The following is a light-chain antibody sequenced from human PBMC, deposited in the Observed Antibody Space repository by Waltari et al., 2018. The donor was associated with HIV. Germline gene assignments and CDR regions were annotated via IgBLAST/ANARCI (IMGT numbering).Light chain of an antibody. CDR2: EVS. CDR3: SSYAGSNNVI. V-gene: IGLV2-8*01. Sequence: QSALAQPPSASVSPGQSVTISCTGTSSDVGGYSYVSWYQQHPGKAPKLMIYEVSKRPSGVPDRFSGSKSGNAASLTVSGVQAEDEADYYCSSYAGSNNVIFGGGTKLTVL. CDR1: SSDVGGYSY. J-gene: IGLJ2*01.